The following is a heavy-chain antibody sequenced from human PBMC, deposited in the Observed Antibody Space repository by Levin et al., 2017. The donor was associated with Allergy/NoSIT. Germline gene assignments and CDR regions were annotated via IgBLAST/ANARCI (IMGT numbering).Heavy chain of an antibody. CDR3: VRAQTGYVSPFDF. D-gene: IGHD3-9*01. CDR2: IYYSGET. Sequence: SETLSLTCSVSGGSTRLGGYYWGWIRQHPVKGLEWLVYIYYSGETFYNPSVESRLVISHDTSENQFSLKLTSLTAADTAVYYCVRAQTGYVSPFDFWGPGTLVTVSS. J-gene: IGHJ4*02. V-gene: IGHV4-31*03. CDR1: GGSTRLGGYY.